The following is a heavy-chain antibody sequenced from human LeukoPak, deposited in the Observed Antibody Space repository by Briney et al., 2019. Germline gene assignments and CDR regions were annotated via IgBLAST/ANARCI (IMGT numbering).Heavy chain of an antibody. Sequence: GGSLRLSCTASGFTFSNYAMHWVRQAPGEGLEWVAVIWYDGSNEYYADSVKGRFTILRDNSKNTLYLQMNSLRAEDTAVYYCARDFTSPSPGDIWGQGTPGHRLL. CDR3: ARDFTSPSPGDI. CDR1: GFTFSNYA. CDR2: IWYDGSNE. V-gene: IGHV3-33*01. D-gene: IGHD3-10*01. J-gene: IGHJ4*02.